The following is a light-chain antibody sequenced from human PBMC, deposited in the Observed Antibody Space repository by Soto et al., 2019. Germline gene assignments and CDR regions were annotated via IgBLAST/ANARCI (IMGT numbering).Light chain of an antibody. V-gene: IGLV2-14*01. Sequence: QSALTQPASVSGSPGQSITISCTGTSSYVGGYNHVSWYQHSPGKAPKLILFAVSDRPSGVSHRFSGSKSGNTASLTISGLQADDEDDYSCCSYTSLSTVVFGGVTKVTVL. CDR3: CSYTSLSTVV. CDR1: SSYVGGYNH. CDR2: AVS. J-gene: IGLJ2*01.